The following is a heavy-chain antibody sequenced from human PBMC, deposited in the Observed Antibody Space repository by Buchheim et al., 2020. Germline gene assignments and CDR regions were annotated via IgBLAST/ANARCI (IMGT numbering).Heavy chain of an antibody. D-gene: IGHD2-2*01. CDR2: ISSSSSYT. J-gene: IGHJ6*02. CDR1: GFTFSDYY. V-gene: IGHV3-11*06. CDR3: ARGEPKPGIVVVPAAIHYYYGMDV. Sequence: QVQLVESGGGLVKPGGSLRLSCAASGFTFSDYYMSWIRQAPGKGLEWVSYISSSSSYTNYADSVKGRFTISSDNAKNSLYLQMNSLRAEDTAVYYCARGEPKPGIVVVPAAIHYYYGMDVWGQGTT.